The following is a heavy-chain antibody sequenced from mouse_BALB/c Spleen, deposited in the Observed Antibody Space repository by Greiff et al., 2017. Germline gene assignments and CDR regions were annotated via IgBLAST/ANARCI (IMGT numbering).Heavy chain of an antibody. J-gene: IGHJ4*01. D-gene: IGHD2-3*01. V-gene: IGHV1-9*01. Sequence: VQLQQSGAELVRPGSSVKISCKATGYTFSSYWIEWVKQRPGHGLEWIGEILPGSGSTNYNEKFKGKATFTADTSSNTAYMQLSSLTSEDSAVYYCARFLYDYYAMDYWGQGTSVTVSS. CDR1: GYTFSSYW. CDR3: ARFLYDYYAMDY. CDR2: ILPGSGST.